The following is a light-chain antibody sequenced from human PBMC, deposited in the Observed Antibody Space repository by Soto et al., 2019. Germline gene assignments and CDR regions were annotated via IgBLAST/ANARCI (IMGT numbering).Light chain of an antibody. Sequence: QAVVAQPPSVSGAPGQRVTISCTGSSSNIGAGYGVHWYQQLPGTAPKLLIYGNSNRPSGVPDRFSGSKSGTSASLAITGLQAEDEADYHGQSYDSSLSGWVFGGGTKLTVL. CDR1: SSNIGAGYG. J-gene: IGLJ3*02. CDR3: QSYDSSLSGWV. V-gene: IGLV1-40*01. CDR2: GNS.